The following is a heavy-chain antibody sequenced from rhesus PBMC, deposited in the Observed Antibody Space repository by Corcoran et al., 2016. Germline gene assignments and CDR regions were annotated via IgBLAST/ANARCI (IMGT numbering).Heavy chain of an antibody. Sequence: PQAGPGVGKPSQSLSLTLVAPAATVSSSNWSSCIRQSPGKGREVIGGIYGSWWGPQHHPSLKRRVTSSHTTAEDPFSLELSSCAAAGPGVYYWAGWGNDGVDYWGQGILVTVSS. CDR3: AGWGNDGVDY. J-gene: IGHJ4*01. CDR2: IYGSWWGP. CDR1: AATVSSSNW. D-gene: IGHD1-14*01. V-gene: IGHV4-93*01.